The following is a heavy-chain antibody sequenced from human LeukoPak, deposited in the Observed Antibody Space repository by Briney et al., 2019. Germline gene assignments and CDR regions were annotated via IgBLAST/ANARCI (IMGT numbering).Heavy chain of an antibody. J-gene: IGHJ3*01. V-gene: IGHV3-53*01. CDR1: GFTFSNYA. D-gene: IGHD3-10*01. CDR3: ARDRRALDAFDL. CDR2: IYTGGTT. Sequence: GGSLRLSCATSGFTFSNYAVSWVRQAPGKGLEWVSVIYTGGTTNYADSVQGRFTISRDNSKSTLYLQMNSLRAEDTAVYYCARDRRALDAFDLWGQGTMVTVSS.